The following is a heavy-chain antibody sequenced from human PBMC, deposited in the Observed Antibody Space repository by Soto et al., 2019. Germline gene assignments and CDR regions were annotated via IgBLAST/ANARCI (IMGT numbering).Heavy chain of an antibody. D-gene: IGHD6-13*01. V-gene: IGHV6-1*01. Sequence: SQTLSLTCAISGDSVSSNSAAWNWIRQSPSRGLEWLGRTYYRSKWYNDYAVSEKSRITINPDTSKNQFSLQLNSVTPEDTAVYYCARARWHIAAAGYHFDYWGQGILVTVSS. CDR3: ARARWHIAAAGYHFDY. J-gene: IGHJ4*02. CDR1: GDSVSSNSAA. CDR2: TYYRSKWYN.